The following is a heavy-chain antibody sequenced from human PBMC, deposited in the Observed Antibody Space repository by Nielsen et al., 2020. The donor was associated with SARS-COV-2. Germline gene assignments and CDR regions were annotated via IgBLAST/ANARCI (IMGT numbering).Heavy chain of an antibody. J-gene: IGHJ5*02. D-gene: IGHD6-13*01. CDR3: ASSYSSSWVFDP. CDR2: IVVGSGNT. V-gene: IGHV1-58*02. CDR1: GFTFTSSA. Sequence: SVKVSCKASGFTFTSSAMQWVRQARGQRLEWIGWIVVGSGNTNYAQKFQERVTITRDMSTSTAYMELSSLRSEDTAVYYCASSYSSSWVFDPWGQGTLVTVSS.